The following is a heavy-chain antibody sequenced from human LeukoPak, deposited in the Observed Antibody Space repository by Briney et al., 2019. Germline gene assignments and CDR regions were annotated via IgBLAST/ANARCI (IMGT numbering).Heavy chain of an antibody. CDR1: GFTFSSYG. D-gene: IGHD5-18*01. V-gene: IGHV3-30*18. J-gene: IGHJ1*01. CDR2: ISYDGNNK. CDR3: AKDSGYSSRSTFQH. Sequence: GGSLRLSCAASGFTFSSYGMHWVRQAPGKGLEWVAVISYDGNNKYYADSVKGRLTISRDNSKNTLYLQMNSLRAEDTAVYYCAKDSGYSSRSTFQHWGQGTLVTVSS.